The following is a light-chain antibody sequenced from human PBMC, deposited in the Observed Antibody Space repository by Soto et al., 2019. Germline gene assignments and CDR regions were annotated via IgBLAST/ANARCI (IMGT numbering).Light chain of an antibody. CDR3: QQYGSSPIT. Sequence: EIVLTQSPGTLSLSPGERATLSCRASQNVRSSSLAWYQQKPGQAPRLLIYGASSRATGIPDRFSGSGSGTDFTLTISRLEPEDFAVYYCQQYGSSPITFGQGTRLEIK. J-gene: IGKJ5*01. V-gene: IGKV3-20*01. CDR2: GAS. CDR1: QNVRSSS.